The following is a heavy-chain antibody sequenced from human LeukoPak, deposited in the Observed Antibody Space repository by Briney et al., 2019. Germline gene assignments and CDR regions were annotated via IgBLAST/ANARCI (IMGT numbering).Heavy chain of an antibody. D-gene: IGHD6-19*01. CDR3: ATDFQWRGGDF. J-gene: IGHJ4*02. CDR2: LKSRNDGGAS. Sequence: GGSLRLSCTVSGFPFTNAWLTWVRQAPGKGLEWVGRLKSRNDGGASEYAALVRDRFTFSRDDSKNTFYLQMSRLKTEDTAVYFCATDFQWRGGDFWGQGTLVTVSS. CDR1: GFPFTNAW. V-gene: IGHV3-15*07.